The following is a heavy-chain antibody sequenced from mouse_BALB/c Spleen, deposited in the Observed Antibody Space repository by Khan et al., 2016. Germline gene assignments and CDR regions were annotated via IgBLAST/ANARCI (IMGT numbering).Heavy chain of an antibody. D-gene: IGHD1-1*02. CDR2: INTNTGEP. CDR1: GYTFTSYG. CDR3: AIYGNYARDD. Sequence: QIQLVQSGPELKKPGETVKISCKASGYTFTSYGMNWVKQAPGKGLKWMGWINTNTGEPTYAEEFKGRFAFSLETSASPAYLQINNLKNEDTATXFCAIYGNYARDDWGQGTAVTVSS. J-gene: IGHJ4*01. V-gene: IGHV9-3*02.